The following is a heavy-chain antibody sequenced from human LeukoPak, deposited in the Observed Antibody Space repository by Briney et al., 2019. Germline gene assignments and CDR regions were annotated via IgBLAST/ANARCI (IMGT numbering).Heavy chain of an antibody. Sequence: SETLSLTCTVSGGSISSYYWSWIRQPPGKGLEWIGYIYYSGSTNYNPSLKSRVTISVDTSKNQFSLKLSSVTAADTAVYYCARGYSSLYYGMDVWGQGTTVTVSS. D-gene: IGHD5-18*01. CDR2: IYYSGST. J-gene: IGHJ6*02. V-gene: IGHV4-59*01. CDR3: ARGYSSLYYGMDV. CDR1: GGSISSYY.